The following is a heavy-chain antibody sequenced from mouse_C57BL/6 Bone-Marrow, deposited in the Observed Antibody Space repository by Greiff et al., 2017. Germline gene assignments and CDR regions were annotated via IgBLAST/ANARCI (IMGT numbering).Heavy chain of an antibody. CDR3: AREKGLLMDY. D-gene: IGHD1-1*01. J-gene: IGHJ4*01. Sequence: QVQLQQPGAELVMPGASVKLSCKASGYTFTSYWMHWVKQRPGQGLEWIGEIDPSDSYTNYNQKVKGKSTLTVDKSSSPAYMQLSSLTSEDSAVYYCAREKGLLMDYWGQGTSVTVSS. V-gene: IGHV1-69*01. CDR1: GYTFTSYW. CDR2: IDPSDSYT.